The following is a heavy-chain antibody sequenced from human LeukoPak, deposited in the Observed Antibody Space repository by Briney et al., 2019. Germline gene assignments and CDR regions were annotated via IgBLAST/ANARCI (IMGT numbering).Heavy chain of an antibody. CDR3: AKGGPRTVGYPYDAFDI. J-gene: IGHJ3*02. CDR1: GFTFSSYA. CDR2: ISGSGGST. V-gene: IGHV3-23*01. D-gene: IGHD6-25*01. Sequence: PGGSLRLSCAASGFTFSSYAMSWVRQAPGKGLEWVSAISGSGGSTYYADSVKGRFTISRDNSKNTLYLQMNSLRAEDMAVYYCAKGGPRTVGYPYDAFDIWGQGTMVTVSS.